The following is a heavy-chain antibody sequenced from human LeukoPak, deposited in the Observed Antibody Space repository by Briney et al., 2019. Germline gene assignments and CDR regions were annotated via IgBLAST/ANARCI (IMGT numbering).Heavy chain of an antibody. CDR1: GFTFSSHW. CDR3: ATDMGEAGSGSYRFGLDV. CDR2: IRSDGRDT. D-gene: IGHD3-22*01. Sequence: GGSLRLSCAASGFTFSSHWMYWVRQAPGKGLLWVSRIRSDGRDTTYADSVKGRFTTSRDNAKNTLDLQMNSLRAEDTAVYYCATDMGEAGSGSYRFGLDVWGQGTTVTVSS. J-gene: IGHJ6*02. V-gene: IGHV3-74*01.